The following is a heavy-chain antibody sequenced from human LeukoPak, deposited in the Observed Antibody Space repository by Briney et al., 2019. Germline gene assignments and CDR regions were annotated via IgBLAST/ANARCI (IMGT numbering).Heavy chain of an antibody. CDR2: INIDGSTT. J-gene: IGHJ4*02. Sequence: GGSLKLSCAASGFTFSSDWMHWVRQAPGKGLVWASRINIDGSTTTYADSVGGRFTISRDNAKNSLYLQMNSLRAEDTAVYYCARGAYYYEDWGQGTLVTVSS. CDR1: GFTFSSDW. D-gene: IGHD3-22*01. CDR3: ARGAYYYED. V-gene: IGHV3-74*01.